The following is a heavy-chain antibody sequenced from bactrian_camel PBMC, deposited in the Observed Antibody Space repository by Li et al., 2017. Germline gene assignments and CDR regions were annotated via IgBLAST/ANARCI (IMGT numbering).Heavy chain of an antibody. CDR1: GFSYSPN. CDR2: INSETLT. CDR3: AAMVGGYCATLPSYRYFGY. Sequence: HVQLVESGGASVQTGGSLTLSCVASGFSYSPNMAWFRQAPGKEREAIASINSETLTNYADSVKGRFTVSKDNTKNTLYLQMSSLKPEDTAMYYCAAMVGGYCATLPSYRYFGYWGQGTQVTVS. V-gene: IGHV3S53*01. D-gene: IGHD2*01. J-gene: IGHJ6*01.